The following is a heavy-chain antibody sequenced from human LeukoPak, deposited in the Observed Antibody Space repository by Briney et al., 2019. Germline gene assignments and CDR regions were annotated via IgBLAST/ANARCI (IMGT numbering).Heavy chain of an antibody. V-gene: IGHV3-15*01. CDR1: GFTFGNAW. Sequence: GGSLRLSCAASGFTFGNAWMSWVRQAPGKGLEWVGRIKSKTDGGTTDYAAPVKGRFTISRDDSKNTLYLQMNSLKTEDTAVYYCTTDGGRELRGYYYYYMDVWGKGTTVTVSS. D-gene: IGHD1-26*01. CDR3: TTDGGRELRGYYYYYMDV. J-gene: IGHJ6*03. CDR2: IKSKTDGGTT.